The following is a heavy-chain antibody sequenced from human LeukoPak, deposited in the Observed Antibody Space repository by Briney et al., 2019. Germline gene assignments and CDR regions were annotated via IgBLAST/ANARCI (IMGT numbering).Heavy chain of an antibody. V-gene: IGHV4-59*08. CDR2: IYYSGST. J-gene: IGHJ4*02. CDR3: ASNKGQWLFSD. CDR1: GGPISSYY. D-gene: IGHD6-19*01. Sequence: SETLSLTCTVSGGPISSYYWSWIRQPPGKGLEWIGYIYYSGSTNYNPSLKSRVTISVDTSKNQFSLRLSSVTAADTAVYYCASNKGQWLFSDWGQGTLVTVSS.